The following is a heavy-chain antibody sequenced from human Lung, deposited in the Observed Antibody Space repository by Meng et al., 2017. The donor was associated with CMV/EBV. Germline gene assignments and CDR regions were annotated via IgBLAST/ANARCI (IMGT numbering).Heavy chain of an antibody. V-gene: IGHV1-2*02. CDR2: INPNSGDT. J-gene: IGHJ4*02. D-gene: IGHD1-26*01. CDR1: GYTFSGYY. Sequence: ASXXVSCKALGYTFSGYYIHWVRQAPGQGLEWMGWINPNSGDTYFTQKFQDSVTVTRDTSISTVYMELRRLRSDDTAMYYCANSRVGGRGGVFDYWGQGTMVTVSS. CDR3: ANSRVGGRGGVFDY.